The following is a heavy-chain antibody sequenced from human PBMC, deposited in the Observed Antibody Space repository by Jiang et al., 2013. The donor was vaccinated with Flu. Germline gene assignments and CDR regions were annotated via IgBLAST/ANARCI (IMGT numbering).Heavy chain of an antibody. CDR3: AKDPGSSSN. CDR2: ISGSGGST. J-gene: IGHJ3*01. Sequence: GFTFSSYAMSWVRQAPGKGLEWVSAISGSGGSTYYADSVKGRFTISRDNSKNMLYLQMNSLRAEDTAVYYCAKDPGSSSNWGQGTMVTVSS. CDR1: GFTFSSYA. V-gene: IGHV3-23*01. D-gene: IGHD6-6*01.